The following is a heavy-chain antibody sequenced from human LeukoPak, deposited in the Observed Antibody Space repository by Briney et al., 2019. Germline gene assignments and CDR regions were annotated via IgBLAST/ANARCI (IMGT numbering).Heavy chain of an antibody. CDR1: GFTFSSYA. D-gene: IGHD3-10*01. CDR3: AKVGGFGEFFDY. Sequence: GGSLRLSCAASGFTFSSYAMSWVRQAPGKGLEWVSSISGSGGSTYYADSVKGRLTISRDNSKNTLYLQMNSLRAEDTAVYYCAKVGGFGEFFDYWGQGTLVTVSS. V-gene: IGHV3-23*01. CDR2: ISGSGGST. J-gene: IGHJ4*02.